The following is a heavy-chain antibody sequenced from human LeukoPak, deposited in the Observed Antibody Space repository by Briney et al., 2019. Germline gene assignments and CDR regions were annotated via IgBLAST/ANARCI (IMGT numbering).Heavy chain of an antibody. CDR1: GGSISSSSYY. CDR3: ARLVTTGGYFDY. D-gene: IGHD4-17*01. Sequence: PSETLSLTCTVSGGSISSSSYYWGWLRQPPGKGLEWIGSIYYSGSTYYNPSLKSRVTISVDTSKNQFSLKLSSVTAADTAVYYCARLVTTGGYFDYWGQGTLVTVSS. J-gene: IGHJ4*02. CDR2: IYYSGST. V-gene: IGHV4-39*07.